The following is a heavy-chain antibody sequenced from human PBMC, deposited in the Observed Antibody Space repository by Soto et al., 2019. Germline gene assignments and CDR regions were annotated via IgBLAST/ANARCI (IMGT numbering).Heavy chain of an antibody. CDR2: IIPIFGTA. J-gene: IGHJ4*02. V-gene: IGHV1-69*12. CDR1: GGTFSSYA. Sequence: QVQLVQSGAEVKKPGSSVKVSCKASGGTFSSYAISWVRQAPGQGLEWMGGIIPIFGTANYAQKFQGRVTITADESTSTAYRDLSSLRAEDTAVEYWARGNTVTTGDYWGQGTLVTVSS. D-gene: IGHD4-17*01. CDR3: ARGNTVTTGDY.